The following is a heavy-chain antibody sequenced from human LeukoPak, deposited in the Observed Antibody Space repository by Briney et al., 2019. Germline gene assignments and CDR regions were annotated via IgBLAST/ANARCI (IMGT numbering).Heavy chain of an antibody. Sequence: GGSLRLSCAASGFTFSSYAMSWVRQAPGKGLEWVSVISGSGGSTHYADSVKGRFTISRDNSKNTLYLQMNSLRAEDTALYYCAKGRCSSTSCPYYFDYWGQGALVTVSS. CDR1: GFTFSSYA. V-gene: IGHV3-23*01. CDR3: AKGRCSSTSCPYYFDY. J-gene: IGHJ4*02. CDR2: ISGSGGST. D-gene: IGHD2-2*01.